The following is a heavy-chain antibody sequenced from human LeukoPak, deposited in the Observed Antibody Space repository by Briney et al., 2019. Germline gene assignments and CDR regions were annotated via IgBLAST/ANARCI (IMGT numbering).Heavy chain of an antibody. CDR2: ISAYNGNT. Sequence: GASVKVSCKASGYTFNSYGISWVRQAPGQGLEWMGWISAYNGNTNYAQKVQGRVTMTTDTSTSTAYMELRSLRSDDTAVYYCARADIRAIASSGWYGFDYWGQRNLGTVSS. D-gene: IGHD6-19*01. CDR1: GYTFNSYG. J-gene: IGHJ4*02. V-gene: IGHV1-18*01. CDR3: ARADIRAIASSGWYGFDY.